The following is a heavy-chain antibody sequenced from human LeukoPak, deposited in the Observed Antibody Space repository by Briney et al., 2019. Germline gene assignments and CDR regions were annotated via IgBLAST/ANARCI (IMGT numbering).Heavy chain of an antibody. V-gene: IGHV3-11*01. CDR2: ISSSGSTI. J-gene: IGHJ4*02. CDR1: GLTFSDYY. Sequence: GGSLRLSCAASGLTFSDYYMSWIRQAPGKGLEWVSYISSSGSTIYYADSVKGRFTISRDNAKNSLYLQMNSLRAEDTAVYYCARAGVAATFTADYWGQGTLVTVSS. CDR3: ARAGVAATFTADY. D-gene: IGHD6-25*01.